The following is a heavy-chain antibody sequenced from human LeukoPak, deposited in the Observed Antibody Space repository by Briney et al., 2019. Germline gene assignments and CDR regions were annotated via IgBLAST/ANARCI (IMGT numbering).Heavy chain of an antibody. CDR3: ARAGGGSSWYSVLDY. Sequence: ASVKVSCKASGYTFTSSDINWVRQATGQGLEWMGWMNTNNGNTGYAQKFQGRVTMTRNTSISTAYMGLSSLTSEDTAVYYCARAGGGSSWYSVLDYWGQGTLVTVSS. CDR1: GYTFTSSD. J-gene: IGHJ4*02. CDR2: MNTNNGNT. D-gene: IGHD6-13*01. V-gene: IGHV1-8*01.